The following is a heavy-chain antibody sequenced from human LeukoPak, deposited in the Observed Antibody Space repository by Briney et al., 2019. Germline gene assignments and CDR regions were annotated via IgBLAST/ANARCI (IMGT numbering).Heavy chain of an antibody. V-gene: IGHV1-69*13. CDR2: IIPIFGTA. D-gene: IGHD6-13*01. CDR3: ARTLAAAGNPSSFHFDY. J-gene: IGHJ4*02. Sequence: VASVEVSCKASGGTFSSYAISWVRQAPGQGLEWMGGIIPIFGTANYAQKFQGRVTITADESTSTAYMELSSLRSEDTAVYYCARTLAAAGNPSSFHFDYWGQGTLVTVSS. CDR1: GGTFSSYA.